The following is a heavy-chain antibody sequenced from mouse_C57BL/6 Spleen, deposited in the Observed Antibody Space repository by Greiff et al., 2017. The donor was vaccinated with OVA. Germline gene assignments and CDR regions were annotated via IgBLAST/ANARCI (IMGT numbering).Heavy chain of an antibody. CDR1: GYTFTSYG. D-gene: IGHD2-3*01. V-gene: IGHV1-81*01. CDR2: IYPRSGNT. CDR3: APYDNALYAMDY. Sequence: QVQLKESGAELARPGASVKLSCKASGYTFTSYGISWVKQRTGQGLEWIGEIYPRSGNTYYNEKFKGKATLTADKSSSTAYMELRSLTSEDSAVYFCAPYDNALYAMDYWGQGTSVTVSS. J-gene: IGHJ4*01.